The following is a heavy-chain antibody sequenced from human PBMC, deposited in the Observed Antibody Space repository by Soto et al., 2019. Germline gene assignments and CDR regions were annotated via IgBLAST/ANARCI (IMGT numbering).Heavy chain of an antibody. J-gene: IGHJ4*02. CDR1: GYTFSSYD. CDR3: ARKGFLDWFLDF. D-gene: IGHD3-9*01. V-gene: IGHV1-8*01. Sequence: QVQLVQSGAEVKKPGASVKVSSRASGYTFSSYDITWVRQAAGQGLEWMGWVNPNSGDTDYAQKFQGRVTMTRDTSTRTAYMELSSLRAEDWAVYYCARKGFLDWFLDFWGQGTLVTVSS. CDR2: VNPNSGDT.